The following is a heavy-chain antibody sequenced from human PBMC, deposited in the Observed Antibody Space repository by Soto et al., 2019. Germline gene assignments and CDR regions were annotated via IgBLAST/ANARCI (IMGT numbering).Heavy chain of an antibody. CDR1: GYTFTSYG. J-gene: IGHJ4*02. V-gene: IGHV1-18*01. D-gene: IGHD2-2*01. CDR3: ARDVVVVPAASGCLFDY. Sequence: QVQLVQSGAEVKKPGASVKVSCKASGYTFTSYGISWVRQAPGQGLEWMGWISAYNGNTNYAQKLQGRVTMTTDTSTRTAYMELRSLRSDDTAVYYCARDVVVVPAASGCLFDYWGQGTLVTVSS. CDR2: ISAYNGNT.